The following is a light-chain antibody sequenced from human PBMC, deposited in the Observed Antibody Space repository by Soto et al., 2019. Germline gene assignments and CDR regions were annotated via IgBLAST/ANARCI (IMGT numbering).Light chain of an antibody. CDR3: QRYGSSPPYI. CDR1: QSVSNNY. Sequence: EIVLTQSPGTLSLSPGERVTLSCRASQSVSNNYLAWYQHKPGQAPGLLMYDASTRLTGIPDRFSGSGSGTDFTLTISRLEPEDFGVYYCQRYGSSPPYIFGQGTKLEIK. V-gene: IGKV3-20*01. J-gene: IGKJ2*01. CDR2: DAS.